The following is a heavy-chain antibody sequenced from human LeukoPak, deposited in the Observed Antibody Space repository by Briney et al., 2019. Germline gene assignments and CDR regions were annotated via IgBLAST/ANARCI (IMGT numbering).Heavy chain of an antibody. CDR3: ARVRAVAGPSHFDD. CDR1: GGSISGYY. D-gene: IGHD6-19*01. CDR2: IYYSGST. J-gene: IGHJ4*02. Sequence: PSETLSLTCTVSGGSISGYYWSWIRQPPGKGLEWIGYIYYSGSTNYNPSLKSRVTISVDTSKNQFSLKVSSVTAADTAVYYCARVRAVAGPSHFDDWGQGTPVTVSS. V-gene: IGHV4-59*01.